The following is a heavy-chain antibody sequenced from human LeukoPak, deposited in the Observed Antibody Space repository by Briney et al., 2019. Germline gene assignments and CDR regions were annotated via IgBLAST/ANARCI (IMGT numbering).Heavy chain of an antibody. D-gene: IGHD4-23*01. Sequence: GGSLRLSCAASGFTFNYYMMTWVRQAPGKGLEWVSSITGSSSHLYYADSVKGRFTISRDNAKNSLYLQMNSLRAEDTAVYYCARARLRWERYFDYWGQGTLVTVSS. CDR1: GFTFNYYM. J-gene: IGHJ4*02. CDR3: ARARLRWERYFDY. V-gene: IGHV3-21*01. CDR2: ITGSSSHL.